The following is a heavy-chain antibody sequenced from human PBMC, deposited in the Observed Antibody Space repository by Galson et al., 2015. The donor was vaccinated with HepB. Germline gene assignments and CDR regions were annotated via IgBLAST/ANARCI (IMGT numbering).Heavy chain of an antibody. D-gene: IGHD4-11*01. CDR3: VKAPRMTTLEY. V-gene: IGHV3-23*01. CDR2: ISGSGIAT. Sequence: SLRLSCAASGFTFSNAWMSWVRQAPGKGLEWVSTISGSGIATYYADSVKGRVTVSRDNSKNTLYLQMNSLRVEDTAVYYCVKAPRMTTLEYWGQGTLVTVSP. CDR1: GFTFSNAW. J-gene: IGHJ4*02.